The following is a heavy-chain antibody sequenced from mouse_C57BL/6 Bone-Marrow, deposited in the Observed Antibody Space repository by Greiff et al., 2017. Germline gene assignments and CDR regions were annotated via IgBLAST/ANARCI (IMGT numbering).Heavy chain of an antibody. V-gene: IGHV1-47*01. CDR3: ARPSYYYGSSYPFAY. D-gene: IGHD1-1*01. CDR2: FHPYNDDT. J-gene: IGHJ3*01. Sequence: QVQLQQSGAELVKPGASVKMSCKASGYTFTTYPIEWMKQNHGKSLEWIGNFHPYNDDTKYNEKFKGKATLTVEKSFSTVYLELSRLTSDDSAVYYCARPSYYYGSSYPFAYWGQGTLVTVSA. CDR1: GYTFTTYP.